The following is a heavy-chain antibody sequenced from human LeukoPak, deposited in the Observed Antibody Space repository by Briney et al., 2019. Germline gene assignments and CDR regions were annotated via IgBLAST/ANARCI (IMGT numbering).Heavy chain of an antibody. CDR1: GYTVTSYD. Sequence: ASVKVSCKASGYTVTSYDINWVRQATGQGLEWMGWMNPESGNTGYAQKFQGRVTMTRNTSISTAYMELSSLRSEDTAVYYCARGLPYSSGVGYYYYYGMDVWGQGTTVIVSS. CDR3: ARGLPYSSGVGYYYYYGMDV. V-gene: IGHV1-8*01. D-gene: IGHD6-19*01. J-gene: IGHJ6*02. CDR2: MNPESGNT.